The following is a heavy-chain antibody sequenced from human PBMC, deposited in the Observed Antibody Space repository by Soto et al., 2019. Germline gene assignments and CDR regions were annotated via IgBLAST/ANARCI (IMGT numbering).Heavy chain of an antibody. CDR2: FDPEDGET. CDR3: ATDLRSEPEDGMDV. CDR1: GYTLTELS. J-gene: IGHJ6*02. D-gene: IGHD3-10*01. Sequence: VASVKVSCKVSGYTLTELSMHWVRQAPGKGLEWMGGFDPEDGETIYAQKFQGRVTMTEDTSTDTAYMELSSLRSEDTAVYYCATDLRSEPEDGMDVWGQGTTVTVSS. V-gene: IGHV1-24*01.